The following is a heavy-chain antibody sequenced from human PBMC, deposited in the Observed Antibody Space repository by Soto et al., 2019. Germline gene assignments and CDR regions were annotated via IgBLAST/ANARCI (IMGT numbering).Heavy chain of an antibody. Sequence: GGSLRLSCAASGFIFSDYEINWVRQAPGKGPVWVARINGDGRNTRYTDSVKGRFTIPRDNTKNTLYLQMDSLRADDTAVYYCTRDFMARGRDSNWFDPWGQGTVVTVSS. D-gene: IGHD3-10*01. V-gene: IGHV3-74*01. CDR2: INGDGRNT. CDR3: TRDFMARGRDSNWFDP. J-gene: IGHJ5*02. CDR1: GFIFSDYE.